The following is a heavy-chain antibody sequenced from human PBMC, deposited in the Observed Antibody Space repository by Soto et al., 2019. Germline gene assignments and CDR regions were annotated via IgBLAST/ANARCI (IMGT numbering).Heavy chain of an antibody. Sequence: ASVKVSCKASGGALSTSTFTWVRQAPGQGLEWMGRTIPILDVADYAQDFQGRVTITADKSTSTAYMELTSLTSKDTAVYYCARDLVDTAMDLYYYYYGMDVWGQGTTVTVSS. CDR2: TIPILDVA. CDR3: ARDLVDTAMDLYYYYYGMDV. D-gene: IGHD5-18*01. J-gene: IGHJ6*02. CDR1: GGALSTST. V-gene: IGHV1-69*04.